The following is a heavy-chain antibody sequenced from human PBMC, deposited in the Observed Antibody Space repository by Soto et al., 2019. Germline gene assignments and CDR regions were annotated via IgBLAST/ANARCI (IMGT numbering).Heavy chain of an antibody. D-gene: IGHD2-15*01. CDR2: ISAYNGNT. Sequence: ASVKVSCKASGYTFTSYGISWVRQAPGQGLEWMGWISAYNGNTNYAQKLQGRVTMTTDTSTSTAYMELRSLRSDDTAVYYCARAGSLGYCSGGSCYSNYYYYMDVWGKGTTVTVSS. CDR1: GYTFTSYG. J-gene: IGHJ6*03. V-gene: IGHV1-18*01. CDR3: ARAGSLGYCSGGSCYSNYYYYMDV.